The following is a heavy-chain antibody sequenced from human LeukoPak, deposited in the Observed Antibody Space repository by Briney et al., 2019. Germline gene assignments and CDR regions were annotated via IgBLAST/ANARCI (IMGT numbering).Heavy chain of an antibody. D-gene: IGHD6-19*01. CDR2: MNPNSGNT. CDR1: GYTFTSYD. CDR3: ARDCSSGCPGLGY. Sequence: ASVKVSCKASGYTFTSYDISWVRQATGQGLEWMGWMNPNSGNTVYAQKFQGRVTMTRNTSISTAYMELSSLRSEDTAVYYCARDCSSGCPGLGYWGQGTLVTVSS. J-gene: IGHJ4*02. V-gene: IGHV1-8*01.